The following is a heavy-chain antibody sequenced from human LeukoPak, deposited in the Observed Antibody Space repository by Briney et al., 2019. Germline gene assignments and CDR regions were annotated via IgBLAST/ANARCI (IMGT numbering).Heavy chain of an antibody. V-gene: IGHV3-64*01. D-gene: IGHD6-13*01. J-gene: IGHJ5*02. CDR2: ISSNGGST. CDR3: AREQQLEIDP. CDR1: GFTFSSYA. Sequence: PGGSLRLSCAASGFTFSSYAMHWVRQAPGKGLEYVSAISSNGGSTYYANSVKGRFTISRDNAKNSLYLQMNSLRAEDTAVYYCAREQQLEIDPWGQGTLVTVSS.